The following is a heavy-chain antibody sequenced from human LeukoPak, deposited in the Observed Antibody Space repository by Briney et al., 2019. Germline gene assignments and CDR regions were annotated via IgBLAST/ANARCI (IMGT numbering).Heavy chain of an antibody. CDR2: ISSSCSYI. Sequence: GGSLRLSCAASGFTFSSYSMNWVRQAPGKGLEWVSSISSSCSYIYYADLVKGRFTISRDNAKNSLYLQMNSLRAEDTAVYYCARGRYDYVWGSYRLPPNWFDPWGQGTLVTVSS. J-gene: IGHJ5*02. V-gene: IGHV3-21*01. CDR3: ARGRYDYVWGSYRLPPNWFDP. CDR1: GFTFSSYS. D-gene: IGHD3-16*02.